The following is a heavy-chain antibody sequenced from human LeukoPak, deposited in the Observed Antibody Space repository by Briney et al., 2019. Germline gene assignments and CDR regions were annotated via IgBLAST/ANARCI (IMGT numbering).Heavy chain of an antibody. V-gene: IGHV3-23*01. CDR3: AKSRGYYPDAFDI. CDR2: T. Sequence: GGSLRLSCAASGFTFSSYAMSWVRQAPGKGLECVSATYYADSVKGRFTISRDNSKNTLYLQMNSLRAEDTAVYYCAKSRGYYPDAFDIWGQGTMVTVSS. CDR1: GFTFSSYA. D-gene: IGHD2-15*01. J-gene: IGHJ3*02.